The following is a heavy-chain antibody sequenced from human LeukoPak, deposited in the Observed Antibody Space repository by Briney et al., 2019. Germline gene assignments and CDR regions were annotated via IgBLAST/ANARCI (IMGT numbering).Heavy chain of an antibody. V-gene: IGHV3-23*01. D-gene: IGHD2-8*02. J-gene: IGHJ4*02. CDR1: GFTLGRYV. Sequence: SGGSLRLSCAASGFTLGRYVMSWVRQAPGKGLEWVSSISAGGHNTYYADSVKGRFTISRDISKNTLYLQMDSLRAEDTAVHYCAKLPPRAVLVSDYWGQGTLVTVSS. CDR2: ISAGGHNT. CDR3: AKLPPRAVLVSDY.